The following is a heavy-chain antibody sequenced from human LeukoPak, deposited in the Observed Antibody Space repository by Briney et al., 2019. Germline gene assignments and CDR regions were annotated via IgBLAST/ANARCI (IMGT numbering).Heavy chain of an antibody. V-gene: IGHV4-38-2*02. J-gene: IGHJ5*02. Sequence: SETLSLTCAVSGYSISGGYYWGWIQQPPGKGLEWIGSIYHSGSTYYNPSLKSRVTISVDTSKNQFSLKLSSVTAADTAVYYCARDGDYYGSGSYSLFQNWFDPWGKATLVTVSS. CDR3: ARDGDYYGSGSYSLFQNWFDP. CDR2: IYHSGST. CDR1: GYSISGGYY. D-gene: IGHD3-10*01.